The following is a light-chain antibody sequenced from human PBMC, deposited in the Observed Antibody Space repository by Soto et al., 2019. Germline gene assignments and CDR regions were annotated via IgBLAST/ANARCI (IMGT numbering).Light chain of an antibody. J-gene: IGLJ3*02. CDR1: SSDAGGYNF. V-gene: IGLV2-14*03. CDR3: SSYTSSSTWV. CDR2: DVS. Sequence: QSALTQPASVSGSPGQSITISCTGTSSDAGGYNFVSWYQQHPGKAPKLMIYDVSNRPSGVSNRFSGSKSGNTASLTISGLQADDEADYYCSSYTSSSTWVFGGGTKLTVL.